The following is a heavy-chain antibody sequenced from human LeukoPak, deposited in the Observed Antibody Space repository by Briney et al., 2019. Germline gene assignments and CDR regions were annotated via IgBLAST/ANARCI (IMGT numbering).Heavy chain of an antibody. CDR3: ARERHDYGDSRWFDP. CDR2: INTNTGNP. CDR1: GYTFTSYA. V-gene: IGHV7-4-1*02. Sequence: GASVKVSCKASGYTFTSYAMNWVRQAPGQGLEWMEWINTNTGNPTYAQGFTGRFVFSLDTSVSTAYLQISSLKAEDTAVYYCARERHDYGDSRWFDPWGQGTLVTVSS. D-gene: IGHD4-17*01. J-gene: IGHJ5*02.